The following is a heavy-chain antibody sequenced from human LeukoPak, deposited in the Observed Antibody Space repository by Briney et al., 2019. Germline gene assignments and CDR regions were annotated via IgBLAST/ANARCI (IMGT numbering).Heavy chain of an antibody. J-gene: IGHJ5*02. Sequence: PGGSPRLSCAASGFTFDDYAMHWVRQAPGKGLEWVSGISWNSGNIGYADSVKGRFTISRDNAKNSLYLQMNSLRAEDTAVYYCAREELGSSLGFDPWGQGTLVTVSP. CDR1: GFTFDDYA. D-gene: IGHD3-16*01. CDR3: AREELGSSLGFDP. V-gene: IGHV3-9*01. CDR2: ISWNSGNI.